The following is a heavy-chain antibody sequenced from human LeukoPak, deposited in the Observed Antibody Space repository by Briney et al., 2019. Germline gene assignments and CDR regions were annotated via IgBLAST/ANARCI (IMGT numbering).Heavy chain of an antibody. CDR2: IYSSGNT. J-gene: IGHJ3*02. CDR3: VRGAGKHYYDSRGLEAFDI. V-gene: IGHV4-4*07. Sequence: SETLSLTCSVSGGSMNDYYWSCIRQPAGKGLEWVGRIYSSGNTDYNPSLKSRVTMSVDVSKNQFSLKLNSVTAADTAVYYCVRGAGKHYYDSRGLEAFDIWGQGTMVTVSS. CDR1: GGSMNDYY. D-gene: IGHD3-22*01.